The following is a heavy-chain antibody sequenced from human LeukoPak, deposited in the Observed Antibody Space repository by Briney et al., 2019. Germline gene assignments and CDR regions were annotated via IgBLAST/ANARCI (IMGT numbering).Heavy chain of an antibody. CDR2: FSVNGRDT. CDR1: GFTFKNYD. CDR3: AKPGRTAAGLFDS. Sequence: GGSLRLSCAASGFTFKNYDLSWVRQAPGKGLEWVSGFSVNGRDTYYADFVKGRFTIARDIAKNTLYLQMNSLRAEDTATYYCAKPGRTAAGLFDSWGQGTLVTVSS. V-gene: IGHV3-23*01. D-gene: IGHD6-13*01. J-gene: IGHJ4*02.